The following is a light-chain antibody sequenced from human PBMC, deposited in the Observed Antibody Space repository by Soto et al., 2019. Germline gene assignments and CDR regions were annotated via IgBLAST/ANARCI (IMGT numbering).Light chain of an antibody. CDR3: MQATHWPYT. V-gene: IGKV2-30*01. CDR2: KVS. Sequence: DAVMTQSPVSLPVTLGQPASISCKSSQNLLYSDGNTYLNWFQQRPGQSPRRLIAKVSNRDSGVPDRCGGDGSGTDFTLKISRVEAEDVGIYYCMQATHWPYTFGQGTKLEIK. CDR1: QNLLYSDGNTY. J-gene: IGKJ2*01.